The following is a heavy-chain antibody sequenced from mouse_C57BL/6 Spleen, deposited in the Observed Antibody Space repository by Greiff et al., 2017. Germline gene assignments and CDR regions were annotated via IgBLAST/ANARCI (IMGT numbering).Heavy chain of an antibody. CDR1: GYTFTDYY. CDR3: AKALLLYYYAMDY. Sequence: EVQLQQSGPELVKPGASVKISCKASGYTFTDYYMNWVKQSHGKSLEWIGDINPNNGGTSYNQKFKGKATLTVDKSSSTAYMELRSLTSEDSAVYYCAKALLLYYYAMDYWGQGTSVTVSS. V-gene: IGHV1-26*01. D-gene: IGHD2-3*01. J-gene: IGHJ4*01. CDR2: INPNNGGT.